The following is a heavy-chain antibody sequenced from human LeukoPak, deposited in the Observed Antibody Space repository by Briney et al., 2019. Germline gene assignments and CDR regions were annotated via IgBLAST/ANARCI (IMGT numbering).Heavy chain of an antibody. D-gene: IGHD4-23*01. CDR2: INPNSGGT. J-gene: IGHJ5*02. CDR1: GYTFTGYY. V-gene: IGHV1-2*02. Sequence: GASVKVSCKASGYTFTGYYMHWVRQAPGQGLEWMGWINPNSGGTNYAQKLQGRVTMTTDTSTSTAYMELRSLRSDDTAVYYCARVGGETTVVTLSRWFDPWGQGTLVTVSS. CDR3: ARVGGETTVVTLSRWFDP.